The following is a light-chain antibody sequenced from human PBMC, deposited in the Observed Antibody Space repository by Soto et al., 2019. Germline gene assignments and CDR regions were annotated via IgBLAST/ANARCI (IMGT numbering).Light chain of an antibody. V-gene: IGLV1-44*01. J-gene: IGLJ3*02. Sequence: QSVLTQAPSASGTPGQRVTISGSGSSSNIGSNTVTWYQQVPGTAPKLLIYSNDQRPSGVPDRFSGSKSGTSASLAIAGLQSEDEADYYCAAWDDSLNGWVFGGGTQLTVL. CDR3: AAWDDSLNGWV. CDR1: SSNIGSNT. CDR2: SND.